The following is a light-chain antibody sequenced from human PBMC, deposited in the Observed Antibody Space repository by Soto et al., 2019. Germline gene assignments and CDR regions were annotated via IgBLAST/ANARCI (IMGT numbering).Light chain of an antibody. CDR3: QEYNSYPWT. Sequence: DIQMTQSPSTLSASVGDRVTITCRASQSISSWLAWYQQKPGKAPKLLIYDASSLESGVPSRFSGSGSGPEFPLTISSLQPDDFATYYCQEYNSYPWTFGQGTKVEIK. CDR1: QSISSW. V-gene: IGKV1-5*01. J-gene: IGKJ1*01. CDR2: DAS.